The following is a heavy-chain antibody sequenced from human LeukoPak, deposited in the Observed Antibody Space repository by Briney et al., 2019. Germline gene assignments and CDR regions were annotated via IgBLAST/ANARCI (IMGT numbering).Heavy chain of an antibody. Sequence: GRSLRLSCAASGFTFSSFGIHWVRQAPGKGLEWVAVISYDGSEEYYADSVKGRFTISRDNSKNTLFLQMNSLRAEDTAVYYCARQDVVVPANLWGQGTLVTVSS. D-gene: IGHD2-2*01. CDR1: GFTFSSFG. J-gene: IGHJ5*02. CDR3: ARQDVVVPANL. V-gene: IGHV3-30*03. CDR2: ISYDGSEE.